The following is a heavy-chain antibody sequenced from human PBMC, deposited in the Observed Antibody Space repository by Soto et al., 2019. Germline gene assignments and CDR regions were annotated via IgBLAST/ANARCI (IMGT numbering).Heavy chain of an antibody. D-gene: IGHD2-2*01. Sequence: QVTLKESGPVLLKPTETHTLTRTCSGWSLSTGRLGLSWISQPQGTALEGLAHIFSNDDKSYRTCLRCRLTTSKDTSTHQVVLTMTHMDPVDSPTYYCALIKDCSRTDCYLASFDPWGQETLVTVSS. CDR3: ALIKDCSRTDCYLASFDP. J-gene: IGHJ5*02. CDR2: IFSNDDK. CDR1: GWSLSTGRLG. V-gene: IGHV2-26*01.